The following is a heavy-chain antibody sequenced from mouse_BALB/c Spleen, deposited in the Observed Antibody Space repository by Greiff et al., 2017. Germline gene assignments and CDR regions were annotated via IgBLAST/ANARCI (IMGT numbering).Heavy chain of an antibody. Sequence: EVHLVESGGGLVQPGGSRKLSCAASGFTFSSFGMHWVRQAPEKGLEWVAYISSGSSTIYYADTVKGRFTISRDNPKNTLFLQMTSLRSEDTAMYYCARYDYDEAYWGQGTLVTVSA. CDR3: ARYDYDEAY. CDR2: ISSGSSTI. D-gene: IGHD2-4*01. CDR1: GFTFSSFG. V-gene: IGHV5-17*02. J-gene: IGHJ3*01.